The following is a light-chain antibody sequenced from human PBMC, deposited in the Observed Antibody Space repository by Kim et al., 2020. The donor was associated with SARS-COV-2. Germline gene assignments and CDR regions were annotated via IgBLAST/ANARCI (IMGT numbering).Light chain of an antibody. Sequence: LGQTVRITGQGDSLRRYYASWYQQKPGQAPVLVIYGKNNRPSGIPDRFSGSSSGNTASLTITGAQAEDEADYYCNSRDSSGNHLVFGTGTKVTVL. CDR2: GKN. CDR1: SLRRYY. V-gene: IGLV3-19*01. J-gene: IGLJ1*01. CDR3: NSRDSSGNHLV.